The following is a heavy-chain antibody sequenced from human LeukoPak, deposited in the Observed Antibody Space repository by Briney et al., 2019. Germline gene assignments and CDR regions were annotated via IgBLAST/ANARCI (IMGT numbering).Heavy chain of an antibody. CDR3: AREAVGELLSYFDY. V-gene: IGHV3-21*01. D-gene: IGHD3-10*01. CDR1: GFTFSSYS. J-gene: IGHJ4*02. Sequence: GGSLRLSCAASGFTFSSYSMNWARQAPGKGLEWVSSISSSSSYIYYADSVKGRFTISRDNAKNSLYLQMNSLRAEDTAVYYCAREAVGELLSYFDYWGQGTLVTVSS. CDR2: ISSSSSYI.